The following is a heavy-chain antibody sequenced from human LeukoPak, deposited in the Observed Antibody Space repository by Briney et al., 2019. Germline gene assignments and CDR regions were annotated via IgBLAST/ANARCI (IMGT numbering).Heavy chain of an antibody. D-gene: IGHD2-21*02. CDR2: IYHSGST. CDR3: ARHLGDQVER. V-gene: IGHV4-38-2*02. J-gene: IGHJ4*02. Sequence: TSSETLSLTCTVSGYSISSGYYWGWIRQPPGKGLEWIGSIYHSGSTYYNPSLKSRVTISVDTSKNQFSLKLSSVTAADTAVYYCARHLGDQVERWGQGTLVTVSS. CDR1: GYSISSGYY.